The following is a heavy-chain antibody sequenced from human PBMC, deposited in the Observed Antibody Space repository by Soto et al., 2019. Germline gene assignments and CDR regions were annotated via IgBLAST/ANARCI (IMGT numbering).Heavy chain of an antibody. Sequence: TLSLTCTVSGGSISTYYWTWIRQSPGKGLEWIGYIYYSGSTNYNPSLKSRVTISVDTSKNQFSLKVSSVTATDTAVYYCARLNSGSSHYYFGSWGPGTLVTVSS. J-gene: IGHJ4*02. CDR1: GGSISTYY. CDR2: IYYSGST. CDR3: ARLNSGSSHYYFGS. D-gene: IGHD6-13*01. V-gene: IGHV4-59*08.